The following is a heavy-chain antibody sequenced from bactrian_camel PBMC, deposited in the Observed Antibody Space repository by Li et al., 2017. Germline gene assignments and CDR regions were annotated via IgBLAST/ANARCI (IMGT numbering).Heavy chain of an antibody. D-gene: IGHD4*01. CDR1: AGTFNGNC. CDR2: IHTANERA. Sequence: HVQLVESGGGSVQAGGSLTLSCATDAGTFNGNCLGWFRQTPGKEREGVTAIHTANERAVYDNSVKGRFTISQDDAKVYLEMNGLKPEDTSMYYCATKECDYEGDGPDFDFWGQGTQVTVS. CDR3: ATKECDYEGDGPDFDF. V-gene: IGHV3S1*01. J-gene: IGHJ6*01.